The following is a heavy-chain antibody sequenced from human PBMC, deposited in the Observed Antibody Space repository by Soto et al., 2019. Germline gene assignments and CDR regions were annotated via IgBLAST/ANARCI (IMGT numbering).Heavy chain of an antibody. Sequence: SETLSLTCTVSGVSITSGDYYWNWIRQPPGKGLEWIGSIYYGGNTYYKPSLKSRVTISLDTSTNQFSLKLTSVTAADTAVFYCASFGVASMNWFDPWGQGTLVTVSS. CDR2: IYYGGNT. CDR1: GVSITSGDYY. D-gene: IGHD3-3*01. CDR3: ASFGVASMNWFDP. V-gene: IGHV4-30-4*01. J-gene: IGHJ5*02.